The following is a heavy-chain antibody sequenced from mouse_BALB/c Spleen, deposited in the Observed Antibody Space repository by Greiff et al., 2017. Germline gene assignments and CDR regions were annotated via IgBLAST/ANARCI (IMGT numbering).Heavy chain of an antibody. Sequence: EVNVVESGGGLVQPGGSLRLSCATSGFTFTDYYMSWVRQPPGKALEWLGFIRNKANGYTTEYSASVEGRFTISRDNSQSILYLQMNTLRAEDSATYYCAREYYGYFDYWGQGTTLTVSS. V-gene: IGHV7-3*02. CDR2: IRNKANGYTT. CDR1: GFTFTDYY. D-gene: IGHD1-1*01. J-gene: IGHJ2*01. CDR3: AREYYGYFDY.